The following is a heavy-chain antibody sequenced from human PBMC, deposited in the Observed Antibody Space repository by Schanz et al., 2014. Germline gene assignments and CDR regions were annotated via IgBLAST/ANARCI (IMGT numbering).Heavy chain of an antibody. J-gene: IGHJ2*01. D-gene: IGHD2-21*01. V-gene: IGHV3-23*04. CDR1: GFTFSSYA. CDR2: ISGSGGST. CDR3: AKDLGVDWGDGCFNWYFDL. Sequence: EVQLVESGGGWVQPGGSLRLSCAASGFTFSSYAMSWVRQAPGKGLEWVSAISGSGGSTYYADSVKGRFTISRDNSKSARYLQMISLRAKDTAVYYCAKDLGVDWGDGCFNWYFDLWGRGTLVTVSS.